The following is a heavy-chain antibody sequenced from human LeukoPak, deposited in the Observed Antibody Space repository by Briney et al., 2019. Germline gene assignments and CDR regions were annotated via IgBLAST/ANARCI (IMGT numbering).Heavy chain of an antibody. V-gene: IGHV4-59*01. CDR2: MYYTGST. Sequence: PSETLSLTCSISGGSISSDYWAWIQQPPGKGLDWIGYMYYTGSTNYNPSLKSRVTISLATSKKQFSLKLSSVTAADTAVYYCVRVSVVYGMDVWGRGTTVTVSS. J-gene: IGHJ6*02. CDR1: GGSISSDY. CDR3: VRVSVVYGMDV.